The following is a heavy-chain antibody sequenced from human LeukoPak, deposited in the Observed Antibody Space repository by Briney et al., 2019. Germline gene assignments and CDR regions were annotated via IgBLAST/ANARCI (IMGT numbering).Heavy chain of an antibody. CDR2: ISISSSTI. V-gene: IGHV3-48*01. D-gene: IGHD2-8*02. Sequence: GGSLRLSCVGSAFSFSNYSMHWVRQAPGKGLEWVSYISISSSTIYYADSVKGRFTISRDNAKNSLYLQMNSLRAEDTALYYCAKEPTGYLDYWGQGTLVTVSS. CDR1: AFSFSNYS. J-gene: IGHJ4*02. CDR3: AKEPTGYLDY.